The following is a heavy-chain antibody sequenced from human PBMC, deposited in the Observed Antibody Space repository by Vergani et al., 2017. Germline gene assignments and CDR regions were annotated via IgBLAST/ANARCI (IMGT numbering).Heavy chain of an antibody. D-gene: IGHD5-18*01. CDR3: ARHFQKYGYLGAFDI. V-gene: IGHV5-51*01. CDR1: GYSFTSYW. Sequence: EVQLVQSGAEVKKPGESLRISCKGSGYSFTSYWIGWVRQMPGKGLEWMGIIYPGDSDTRYSPSFQGQVTISADKSISTAYLQWSSLKASDTAMYYCARHFQKYGYLGAFDIWGQGTMVTVSS. J-gene: IGHJ3*02. CDR2: IYPGDSDT.